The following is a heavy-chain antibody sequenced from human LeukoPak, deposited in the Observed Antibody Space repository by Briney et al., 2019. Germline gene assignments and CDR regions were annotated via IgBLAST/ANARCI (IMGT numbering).Heavy chain of an antibody. CDR3: ARDPENYDFWSGYVDY. V-gene: IGHV1-2*02. CDR1: GYTFTGYL. J-gene: IGHJ4*02. CDR2: INPNGGGT. Sequence: ASVKVSCKASGYTFTGYLMHSVRQAPGQGLEGMGWINPNGGGTNYAQKFQGRFTMTRDTSISTAYMELSRLRSDDTAVYYCARDPENYDFWSGYVDYWGQGTLVTVSS. D-gene: IGHD3-3*01.